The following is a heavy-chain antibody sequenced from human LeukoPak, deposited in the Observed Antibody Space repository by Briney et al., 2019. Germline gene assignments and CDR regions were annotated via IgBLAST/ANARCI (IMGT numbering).Heavy chain of an antibody. CDR1: GFTFSSYA. CDR3: AKDRAYSLDFWSGLDY. V-gene: IGHV3-23*01. CDR2: ISGSGGST. D-gene: IGHD3-3*01. J-gene: IGHJ4*02. Sequence: GGSLRLSCAASGFTFSSYAMSWVRQAPGKGLEWVSAISGSGGSTYYADSVKGRFTISRDNSKNTLYLQMNSLRAEDTAVYYCAKDRAYSLDFWSGLDYWGQGPMVTVSS.